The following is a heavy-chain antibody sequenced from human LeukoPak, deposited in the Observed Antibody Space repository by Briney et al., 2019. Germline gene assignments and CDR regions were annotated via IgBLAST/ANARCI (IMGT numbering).Heavy chain of an antibody. D-gene: IGHD5-18*01. CDR2: TYYRSKWYN. V-gene: IGHV6-1*01. Sequence: SQTLSLTCAISGDSVSGNSAAWNWIRQSPSRGLEWLGRTYYRSKWYNDYAVSVKSRITINPDTSKNQFSLKLSSVTAADTAVYYCARVDTAMVKIDYWGQGTLVTVSS. CDR1: GDSVSGNSAA. CDR3: ARVDTAMVKIDY. J-gene: IGHJ4*02.